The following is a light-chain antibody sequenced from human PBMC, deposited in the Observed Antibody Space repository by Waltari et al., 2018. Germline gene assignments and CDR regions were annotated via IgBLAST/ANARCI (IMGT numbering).Light chain of an antibody. V-gene: IGLV2-14*03. CDR3: SSYTTTNIVV. CDR1: SRATGAYHY. CDR2: DGS. Sequence: QSALTQPASVSGSPGQSITISCTGSSRATGAYHYFLWYQQHPGKAPQLMIYDGSKRPSGVSNRFSGSKSGNTASLTIYGLQVEDEADYFCSSYTTTNIVVFGGGTELTVL. J-gene: IGLJ2*01.